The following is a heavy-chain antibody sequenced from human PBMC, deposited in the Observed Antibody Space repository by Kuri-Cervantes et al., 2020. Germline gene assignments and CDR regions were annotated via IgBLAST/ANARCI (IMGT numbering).Heavy chain of an antibody. V-gene: IGHV4-31*02. J-gene: IGHJ5*02. D-gene: IGHD3-3*01. CDR2: IYYSGST. CDR3: ARSAYTYYDFWSGYPVSNWFDP. Sequence: SCTVSGGSISSGGYYWSWIRQHPGKGLEWIGYIYYSGSTYYNPSLKSRVTISVDTSKNQFSLKLSSVTAADTAVYYCARSAYTYYDFWSGYPVSNWFDPWGQGTLVTVSS. CDR1: GGSISSGGYY.